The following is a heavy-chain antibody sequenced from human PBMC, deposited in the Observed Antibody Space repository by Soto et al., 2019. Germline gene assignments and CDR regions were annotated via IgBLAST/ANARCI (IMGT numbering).Heavy chain of an antibody. CDR2: ISYDGSNK. D-gene: IGHD6-13*01. Sequence: VQLLESGGGLVQPGGSLRLSCAASGFTFSSYGMHWVRQAPGKGLEWVAVISYDGSNKYYADSVKGRFTISRDNSKNTLYLQMNSLRAEDTAVYYCAKAPGEQQLVYNYGMDVWGQGTTVTVSS. J-gene: IGHJ6*02. V-gene: IGHV3-30*18. CDR3: AKAPGEQQLVYNYGMDV. CDR1: GFTFSSYG.